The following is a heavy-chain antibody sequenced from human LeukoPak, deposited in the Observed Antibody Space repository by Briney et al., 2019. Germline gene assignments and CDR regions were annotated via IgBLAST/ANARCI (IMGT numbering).Heavy chain of an antibody. CDR2: IYSGSS. V-gene: IGHV4-59*08. Sequence: SDTLSLTCTVSGHSISSYYWSWIRQPLGKGLEWIGYIYSGSSDYNPSLKSRVTISVDTSKNQFSLNLSSVTATDTAVYYCARAYSSGWYYFEYWGQGTLVTVSS. CDR1: GHSISSYY. J-gene: IGHJ4*02. D-gene: IGHD6-19*01. CDR3: ARAYSSGWYYFEY.